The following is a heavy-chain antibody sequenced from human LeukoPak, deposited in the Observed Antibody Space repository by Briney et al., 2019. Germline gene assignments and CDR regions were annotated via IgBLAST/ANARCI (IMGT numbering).Heavy chain of an antibody. CDR1: GFSFSSFG. V-gene: IGHV3-30*02. CDR3: ASSWDLGGGGSYSFDY. Sequence: GGSLRLSCGASGFSFSSFGMHWVRQAPGKGLEWVAFIRYDGSNKYYADSVKGRFTISRDNSKNTLYLQMNSLRAEDTAVYYCASSWDLGGGGSYSFDYWGQGTLVTVSS. J-gene: IGHJ4*02. CDR2: IRYDGSNK. D-gene: IGHD1-26*01.